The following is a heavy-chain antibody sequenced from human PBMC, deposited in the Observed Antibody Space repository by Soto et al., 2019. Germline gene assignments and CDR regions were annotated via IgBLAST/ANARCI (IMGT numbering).Heavy chain of an antibody. V-gene: IGHV4-30-4*01. CDR1: GGSIRSGNYY. Sequence: PSETLSLTCNVFGGSIRSGNYYWSWIRQPPGKGLEWIGYIYYSGSTYYNPSLKSRVTISLDTSKNQFSLKLSSVTAADTAVYYCARGVGSDGDAFDIWGQGTMVTVSS. D-gene: IGHD2-21*02. J-gene: IGHJ3*02. CDR3: ARGVGSDGDAFDI. CDR2: IYYSGST.